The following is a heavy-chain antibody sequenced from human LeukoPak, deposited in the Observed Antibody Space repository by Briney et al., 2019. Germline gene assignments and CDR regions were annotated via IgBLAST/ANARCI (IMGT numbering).Heavy chain of an antibody. J-gene: IGHJ4*02. CDR2: IYYSGST. Sequence: SETLSLTCTVSGGSISSSSYYWGWIRQPPGKGLEWIGSIYYSGSTYYNPSLKSRVTISVDTSKNQFSLKLSSVTAADTAVYYCARHGRRDIVHPFDYWGQGTLVAVSS. CDR3: ARHGRRDIVHPFDY. D-gene: IGHD5-12*01. CDR1: GGSISSSSYY. V-gene: IGHV4-39*01.